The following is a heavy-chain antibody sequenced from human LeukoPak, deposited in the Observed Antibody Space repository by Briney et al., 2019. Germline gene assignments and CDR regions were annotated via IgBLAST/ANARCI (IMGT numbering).Heavy chain of an antibody. CDR3: ARDPGDLRWGMDV. CDR2: ISSSNTH. Sequence: GGSLRPSCAASGVTFSPYSINWVRQAPGKGLEWVSSISSSNTHYTDSVKGRFIISRDNAKKSVYLQMNSLRAEDTAVYYCARDPGDLRWGMDVWGQGTTVTVAS. CDR1: GVTFSPYS. J-gene: IGHJ6*02. V-gene: IGHV3-21*01. D-gene: IGHD3-16*01.